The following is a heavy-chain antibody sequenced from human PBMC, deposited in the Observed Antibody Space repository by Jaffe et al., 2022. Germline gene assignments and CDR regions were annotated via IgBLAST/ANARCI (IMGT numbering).Heavy chain of an antibody. V-gene: IGHV3-64*01. J-gene: IGHJ4*02. CDR3: ARGFVRSVIRYYYDSSGYTLDY. CDR1: GFTFSSYA. CDR2: ISSNGGST. D-gene: IGHD3-22*01. Sequence: EVQLVESGGGLVQPGGSLRLSCAASGFTFSSYAMHWVRQAPGKGLEYVSAISSNGGSTYYANSVKGRFTISRDNSKNTLYLQMGSLRAEDMAVYYCARGFVRSVIRYYYDSSGYTLDYWGQGTLVTVSS.